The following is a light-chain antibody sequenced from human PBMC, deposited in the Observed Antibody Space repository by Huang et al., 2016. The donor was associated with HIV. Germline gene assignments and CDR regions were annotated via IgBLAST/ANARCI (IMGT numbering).Light chain of an antibody. CDR1: QSVTNY. J-gene: IGKJ3*01. CDR3: QQSSSPPPT. CDR2: GAS. V-gene: IGKV1-39*01. Sequence: DIQMTQSPSSLSASVGDRVTITCRATQSVTNYLNWYQQQPGKAPKLLIYGASSLQTGVPSRFSGSGSGTDFTLTISSLQPEDFATYYCQQSSSPPPTFGPGTKVDIK.